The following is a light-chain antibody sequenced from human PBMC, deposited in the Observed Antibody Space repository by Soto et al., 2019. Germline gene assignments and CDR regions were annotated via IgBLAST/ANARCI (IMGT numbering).Light chain of an antibody. V-gene: IGKV3-15*01. J-gene: IGKJ4*01. CDR3: QQYDNWPLT. Sequence: EILVTQSPATLSVSPGERATLSCRASQSVSSNLAWYMQKPGQAPRLLIYGASTRATGIPARFSGSGSGTEFNLPISSLQSEDFVLYYCQQYDNWPLTFGGGTKVE. CDR2: GAS. CDR1: QSVSSN.